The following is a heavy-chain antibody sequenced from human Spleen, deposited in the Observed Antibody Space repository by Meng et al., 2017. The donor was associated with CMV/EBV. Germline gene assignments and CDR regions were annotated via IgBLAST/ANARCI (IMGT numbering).Heavy chain of an antibody. J-gene: IGHJ4*02. CDR3: ARMGLTGTTDFDY. Sequence: LRLSCTVSGGSVSGGGHYWSWIRQHPGKALEWLARIDWDDDKFYSTSLKTRLTISKDTSKNQVVLTMTNMDPVDTATYYCARMGLTGTTDFDYWGQGTLVTVSS. CDR1: GGSVSGGGHY. V-gene: IGHV2-70*16. D-gene: IGHD1/OR15-1a*01. CDR2: IDWDDDK.